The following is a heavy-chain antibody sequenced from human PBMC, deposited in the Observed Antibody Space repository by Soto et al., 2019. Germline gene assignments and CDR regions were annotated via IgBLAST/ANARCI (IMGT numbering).Heavy chain of an antibody. Sequence: RESLKISCKASGYSFSSHWIGWVRQMPGKGLEWMGIIFPGDSDTRYSPSFQGQVTISADKSINIAYLQWSSLKASDTAMYYCARLDQWNHQHFSTAMAVWAHGTT. CDR2: IFPGDSDT. CDR1: GYSFSSHW. CDR3: ARLDQWNHQHFSTAMAV. J-gene: IGHJ6*02. V-gene: IGHV5-51*01. D-gene: IGHD1-1*01.